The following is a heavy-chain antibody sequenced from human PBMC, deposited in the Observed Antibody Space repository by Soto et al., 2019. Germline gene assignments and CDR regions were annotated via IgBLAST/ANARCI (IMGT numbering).Heavy chain of an antibody. V-gene: IGHV3-48*03. J-gene: IGHJ4*02. CDR1: GFTFSNYE. D-gene: IGHD6-6*01. CDR3: ARDRGWSSSPGYFDY. Sequence: EVQLVESGGGLVQPGGSLSLSCAASGFTFSNYEMNWVRQAPGEGLEWVSYINSGSTIYYADSVKGRFTISRDNAKNSLYLQMNSLRAEDTAVYYCARDRGWSSSPGYFDYWGQGTLVTVSS. CDR2: INSGSTI.